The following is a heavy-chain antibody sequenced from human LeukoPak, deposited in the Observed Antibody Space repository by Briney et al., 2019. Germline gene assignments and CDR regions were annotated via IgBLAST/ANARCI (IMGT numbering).Heavy chain of an antibody. CDR2: ISSSSSYI. D-gene: IGHD2-2*01. CDR3: ARGNDIVVVPAAIGY. CDR1: GFTFSSYS. V-gene: IGHV3-21*01. J-gene: IGHJ4*02. Sequence: GGSLRLSCAASGFTFSSYSMNWVRQAPGKGLEWVSSISSSSSYIYYADSVKGRFTISRDNAKNSLYLQMNSLRAEDTAVYYCARGNDIVVVPAAIGYWGQGTLVTVSS.